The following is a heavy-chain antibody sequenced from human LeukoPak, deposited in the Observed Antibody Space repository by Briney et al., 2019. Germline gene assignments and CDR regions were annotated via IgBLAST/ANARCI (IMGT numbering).Heavy chain of an antibody. V-gene: IGHV4-61*05. Sequence: PSETLSLTCTVSGGSMSSSTNYWGWIRQPPGKGLEWIGYIYYSGSTNYNPSLKSRVTISVDTSKNQFSLKLSSVTAADTAVYYCARGVRGSTAAGTFDYWGQGTLVTVSS. D-gene: IGHD6-13*01. CDR3: ARGVRGSTAAGTFDY. J-gene: IGHJ4*02. CDR2: IYYSGST. CDR1: GGSMSSSTNY.